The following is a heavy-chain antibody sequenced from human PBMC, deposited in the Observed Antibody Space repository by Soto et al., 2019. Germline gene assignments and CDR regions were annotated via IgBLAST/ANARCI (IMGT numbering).Heavy chain of an antibody. CDR1: GFIFSDYT. CDR3: ARDHGGSTWFVGVYYFFGMDV. D-gene: IGHD6-13*01. CDR2: ISSSGDAI. J-gene: IGHJ6*02. V-gene: IGHV3-48*02. Sequence: EVQLVESGGDLVQPGGSLRLSCAASGFIFSDYTMTWVRQAPGRGLEFVSHISSSGDAIFYAESVKGRFTVSRDNGKNSLYLQKNSLRDDDTAVYFCARDHGGSTWFVGVYYFFGMDVWGQGTAVTVSS.